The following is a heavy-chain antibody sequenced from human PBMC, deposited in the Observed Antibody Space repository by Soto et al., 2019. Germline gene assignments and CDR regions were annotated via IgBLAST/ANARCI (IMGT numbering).Heavy chain of an antibody. D-gene: IGHD2-15*01. J-gene: IGHJ5*02. CDR3: ARRIHCSSSSCAFDP. CDR1: GGFIRTGGYY. Sequence: QGQLQDSGPGLVKPSQTLSVTCTVSGGFIRTGGYYWSWIRQPPGKALEWIGYISSTGSTYYNPSLNSQITISVDTAKDHVSLTLRSVTAAGTAVYSCARRIHCSSSSCAFDPCGQGTLVTVSS. CDR2: ISSTGST. V-gene: IGHV4-31*01.